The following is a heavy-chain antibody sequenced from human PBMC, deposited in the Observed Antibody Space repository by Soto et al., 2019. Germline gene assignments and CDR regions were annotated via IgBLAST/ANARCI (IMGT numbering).Heavy chain of an antibody. D-gene: IGHD6-25*01. Sequence: VHLVESGGGLVQPGGSLTLSCAASEFAFSSYWMTWVRQAPGKGLEWVANIRKDGSQRSYLDSVRGRFTISRDNSKNSLYLKMNSLRAEDTALYFCASDVSPGSSGLSFDAFDIWGQGTMVTVSS. J-gene: IGHJ3*02. CDR1: EFAFSSYW. V-gene: IGHV3-7*05. CDR2: IRKDGSQR. CDR3: ASDVSPGSSGLSFDAFDI.